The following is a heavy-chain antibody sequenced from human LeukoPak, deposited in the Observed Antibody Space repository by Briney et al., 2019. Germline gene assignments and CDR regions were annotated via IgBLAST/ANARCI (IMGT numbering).Heavy chain of an antibody. CDR1: GFTFSSYA. CDR3: AKDSIFLYYDSSGYYYERDAFDI. Sequence: GGSLRLSCAASGFTFSSYAMSWVRQAPGKGLEWVSAISGSGGSTYYADSVKGRFTISRDNSKNTLYLQMNSLRAEDTAVYYCAKDSIFLYYDSSGYYYERDAFDIWGQGTMVTVSS. J-gene: IGHJ3*02. V-gene: IGHV3-23*01. CDR2: ISGSGGST. D-gene: IGHD3-22*01.